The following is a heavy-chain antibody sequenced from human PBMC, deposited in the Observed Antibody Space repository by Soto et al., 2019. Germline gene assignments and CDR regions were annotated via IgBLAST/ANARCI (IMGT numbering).Heavy chain of an antibody. Sequence: SETLSLTCTVSGGSISSGDYYWSWIRQPPGKGLEWIGYIYYSGSTYYNPSLKSRVTISVDASKNQFSLKLSSVTAADTAVYYCARGLTTVTTHLDYWGQGTLVTVSS. CDR3: ARGLTTVTTHLDY. J-gene: IGHJ4*02. V-gene: IGHV4-30-4*01. D-gene: IGHD4-4*01. CDR2: IYYSGST. CDR1: GGSISSGDYY.